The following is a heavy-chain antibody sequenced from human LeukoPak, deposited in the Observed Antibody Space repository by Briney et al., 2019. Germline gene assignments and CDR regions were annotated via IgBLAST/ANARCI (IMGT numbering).Heavy chain of an antibody. J-gene: IGHJ4*02. Sequence: GGSLRLSCVGSGFTFSDAWISWVRQAPGKGLEWVGRIKSKIDGGPIDYAAPVKGRFTISRDDSRNTLYLQMNSLRTEDTAVYYCTTRRQDGCWGQGTLVTVS. V-gene: IGHV3-15*01. CDR3: TTRRQDGC. D-gene: IGHD6-25*01. CDR2: IKSKIDGGPI. CDR1: GFTFSDAW.